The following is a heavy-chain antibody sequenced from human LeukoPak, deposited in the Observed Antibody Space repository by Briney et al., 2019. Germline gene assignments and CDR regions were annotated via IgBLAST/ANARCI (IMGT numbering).Heavy chain of an antibody. CDR1: GYTFREYN. Sequence: GGSLRHSCADRGYTFREYNISRGRQAPGKGLEWISYISDSGTYTNYADSVRGRFTISRDKAENSLYLKMNSVRGEDTAVYYCPRSSYYCLCDCYGYFFVSWGQGTLVTVSS. D-gene: IGHD2-21*02. CDR3: PRSSYYCLCDCYGYFFVS. J-gene: IGHJ4*02. V-gene: IGHV3-11*03. CDR2: ISDSGTYT.